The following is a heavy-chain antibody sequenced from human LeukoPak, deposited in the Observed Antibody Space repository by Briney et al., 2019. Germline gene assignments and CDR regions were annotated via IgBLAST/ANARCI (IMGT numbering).Heavy chain of an antibody. CDR3: VLGSGSPDAFDI. CDR2: INTNTGNP. V-gene: IGHV7-4-1*02. D-gene: IGHD3-3*01. J-gene: IGHJ3*02. CDR1: GYTFTSYA. Sequence: ASVKVSCKAFGYTFTSYAMNWVRQAPGQGLEWMGWINTNTGNPTYAQGFTGRFVFSLDTCVSTAYLQISSLKAEDTAVYYCVLGSGSPDAFDIWGQGTMVTVSS.